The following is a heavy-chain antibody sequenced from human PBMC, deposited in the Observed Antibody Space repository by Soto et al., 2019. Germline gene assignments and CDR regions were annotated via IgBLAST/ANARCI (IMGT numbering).Heavy chain of an antibody. D-gene: IGHD3-16*01. J-gene: IGHJ5*02. CDR2: INPYNGNT. V-gene: IGHV1-18*01. CDR1: GYTFTSYG. CDR3: ARNSFGVDH. Sequence: QVQLVQSGAEVKKPGASVKVSCKASGYTFTSYGISWVRQAPGQGLEWMGWINPYNGNTNYAQKLQGRVTMTTETATHTAYMEPRSLRYDDTAVYYCARNSFGVDHWGQGALVSVSS.